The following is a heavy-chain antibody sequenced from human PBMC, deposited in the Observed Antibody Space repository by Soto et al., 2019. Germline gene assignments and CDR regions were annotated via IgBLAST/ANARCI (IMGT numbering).Heavy chain of an antibody. J-gene: IGHJ6*02. D-gene: IGHD6-13*01. CDR1: GFTFSSYA. Sequence: GGSLRLSCAASGFTFSSYAMHWVRQAPGKGLEWVAVISYDGSNKYYADSVKGRFTISRDNSKNTLYLQMNSLRAEDTAVYYCARGDPNSSSWYSRRGYYYGMDVWGQGTTVTVSS. CDR3: ARGDPNSSSWYSRRGYYYGMDV. CDR2: ISYDGSNK. V-gene: IGHV3-30-3*01.